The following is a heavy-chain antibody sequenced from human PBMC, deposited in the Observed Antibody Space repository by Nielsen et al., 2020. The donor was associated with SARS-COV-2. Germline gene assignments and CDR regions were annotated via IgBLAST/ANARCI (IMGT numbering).Heavy chain of an antibody. CDR2: INPRTGDI. D-gene: IGHD2-15*01. CDR1: GYTFRNYA. CDR3: ATTLRHADAFDI. J-gene: IGHJ3*02. V-gene: IGHV1-3*01. Sequence: ASVKVSCKASGYTFRNYALHWVRQAPGHGLEWMGWINPRTGDIVYSQNVQDRLIITADTPASTAYLELRRLTYEDSAVYFCATTLRHADAFDIWGQGTLATVSS.